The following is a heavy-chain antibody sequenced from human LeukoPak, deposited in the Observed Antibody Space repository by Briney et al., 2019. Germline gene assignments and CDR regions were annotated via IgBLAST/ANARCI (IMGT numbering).Heavy chain of an antibody. D-gene: IGHD2-21*02. Sequence: PGGSLRLSCAAPGFTFSSYAMSWVRQAPGEGLEWVSAISGSSRSTYYADSVKGRFAISRDNSKNTLYLQMNSLRAEDTAVYYCAVVVTAILWGQGTLVTVSS. CDR2: ISGSSRST. CDR1: GFTFSSYA. CDR3: AVVVTAIL. J-gene: IGHJ4*02. V-gene: IGHV3-23*01.